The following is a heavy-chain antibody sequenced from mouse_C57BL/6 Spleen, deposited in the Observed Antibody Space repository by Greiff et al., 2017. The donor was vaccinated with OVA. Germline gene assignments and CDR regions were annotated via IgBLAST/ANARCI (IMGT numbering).Heavy chain of an antibody. CDR2: ISSGSSTI. D-gene: IGHD1-1*01. V-gene: IGHV5-17*01. J-gene: IGHJ1*03. Sequence: EVQRVESGGGLVKPGGSLKLSCAASGFTFSDYGMHWVRQAPEKGLEWVAYISSGSSTIYYADTVKGRFTISRDNAKNTLFLQMTSLRSEDTAMDYCARGDYAYWYFDVWGTGTTVTVSS. CDR1: GFTFSDYG. CDR3: ARGDYAYWYFDV.